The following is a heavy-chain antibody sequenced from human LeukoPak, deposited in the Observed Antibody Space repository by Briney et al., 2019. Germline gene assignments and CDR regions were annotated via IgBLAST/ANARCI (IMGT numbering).Heavy chain of an antibody. CDR3: AREHGGARGGDLPEHFFDY. V-gene: IGHV1-69*13. CDR1: GGTFSSYA. D-gene: IGHD2-21*01. J-gene: IGHJ4*02. CDR2: IIPIFGTA. Sequence: GASVKVSCKASGGTFSSYAISWVRQAPGQGLEWMGGIIPIFGTANYAQKFQGRVTITADESTSTAYMELSSLRSEDTAVYYCAREHGGARGGDLPEHFFDYWGQGTLVTVSS.